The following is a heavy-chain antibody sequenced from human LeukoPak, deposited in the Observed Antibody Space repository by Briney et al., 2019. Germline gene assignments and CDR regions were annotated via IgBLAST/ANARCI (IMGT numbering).Heavy chain of an antibody. CDR2: IKQDGSEI. CDR1: GFTFSRYW. J-gene: IGHJ3*01. V-gene: IGHV3-7*01. Sequence: PGGSLRLSCAVSGFTFSRYWMHWVRQAPGKGLEWVANIKQDGSEIYYVDSVKGRFTISRDNAKNLLSLQMNSLRAEDTAVYYCARDLAGGFDVWGQGTMVTVSS. CDR3: ARDLAGGFDV. D-gene: IGHD6-19*01.